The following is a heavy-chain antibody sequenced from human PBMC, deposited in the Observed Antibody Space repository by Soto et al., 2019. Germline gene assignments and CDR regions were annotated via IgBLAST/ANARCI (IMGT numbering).Heavy chain of an antibody. Sequence: PGGSLRLSCAVTGFTVSRNYINWVRQAPGKGLEWVSVIYSGGDTYYADSVKGRFTISKSIAYLQMNSLKTEDTAVYYCSTNYYETSGYDNWFDPWGQGTLVTVSS. D-gene: IGHD3-22*01. J-gene: IGHJ5*02. CDR3: STNYYETSGYDNWFDP. CDR2: IYSGGDT. CDR1: GFTVSRNY. V-gene: IGHV3-66*01.